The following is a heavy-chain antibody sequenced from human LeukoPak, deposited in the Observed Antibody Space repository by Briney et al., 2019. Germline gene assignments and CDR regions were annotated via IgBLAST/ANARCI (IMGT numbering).Heavy chain of an antibody. CDR2: IKVGGSEK. J-gene: IGHJ4*02. D-gene: IGHD3-16*01. Sequence: GVSLRLSCAASGFTCSSSWMSWLRQAPGKGLVWVANIKVGGSEKYYVDSVKGRFTISRDKANKSLYLQMNGLRVEDTAVYYCARDPAWGALDYWGQGTLVTVSS. V-gene: IGHV3-7*01. CDR1: GFTCSSSW. CDR3: ARDPAWGALDY.